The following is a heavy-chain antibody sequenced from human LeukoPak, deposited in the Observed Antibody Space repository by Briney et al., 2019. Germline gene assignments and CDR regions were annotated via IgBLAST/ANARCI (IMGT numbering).Heavy chain of an antibody. CDR3: ARDRETNYIYYYMDV. Sequence: PGGSLRLSCAASGFTFSSYWMHWVRQAPGKGLVWVSRIKTDGSSTSYADSVKGRFTISRDNAKNTLYLQMHSLRAEDTAVYYCARDRETNYIYYYMDVWGKRTTVTVSS. V-gene: IGHV3-74*01. CDR1: GFTFSSYW. D-gene: IGHD4/OR15-4a*01. CDR2: IKTDGSST. J-gene: IGHJ6*03.